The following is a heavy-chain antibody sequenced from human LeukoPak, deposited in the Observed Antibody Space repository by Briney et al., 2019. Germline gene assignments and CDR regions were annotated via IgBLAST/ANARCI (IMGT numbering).Heavy chain of an antibody. V-gene: IGHV3-21*06. CDR1: GFTFSNYP. J-gene: IGHJ4*02. CDR2: ISSSSSFL. D-gene: IGHD5-18*01. Sequence: PGGSLRLSCAASGFTFSNYPMNWVRQAPGKGLEWVSSISSSSSFLYYAGSVKGRFTISRDNAKNSLYLQVNSLRAEDPAVYYCARGGYSYVYGYFDYWGQGTLVTVSS. CDR3: ARGGYSYVYGYFDY.